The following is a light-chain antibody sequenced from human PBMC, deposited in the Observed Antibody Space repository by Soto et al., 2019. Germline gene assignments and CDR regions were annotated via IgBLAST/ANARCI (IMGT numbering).Light chain of an antibody. CDR2: DVS. CDR3: CSYAGISDV. J-gene: IGLJ1*01. V-gene: IGLV2-11*01. Sequence: QSALTQPPSVSGSPGQSVTIPCIGTSSDVGAYNYVSWYQQHPGKAPKVIIYDVSKWPSGVPDRFFGSKSGNTASLTISGLQAEDEADYYCCSYAGISDVFGTGTKLTVL. CDR1: SSDVGAYNY.